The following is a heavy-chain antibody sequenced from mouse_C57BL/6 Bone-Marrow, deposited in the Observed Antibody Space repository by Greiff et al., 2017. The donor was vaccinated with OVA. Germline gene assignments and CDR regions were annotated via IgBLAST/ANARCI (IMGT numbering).Heavy chain of an antibody. Sequence: VQLQESGPELVRPGASVKISCKAPGYTFTSHWMQWVRQRPGQGLEWIGELFPGSGSTYYNEKFKGKATLTVDTSSITAYMQLSSRTSEDSAVYFCARSYGSRWRFFDYWGQGTTLTVSS. D-gene: IGHD1-1*01. J-gene: IGHJ2*01. V-gene: IGHV1-56*01. CDR1: GYTFTSHW. CDR3: ARSYGSRWRFFDY. CDR2: LFPGSGST.